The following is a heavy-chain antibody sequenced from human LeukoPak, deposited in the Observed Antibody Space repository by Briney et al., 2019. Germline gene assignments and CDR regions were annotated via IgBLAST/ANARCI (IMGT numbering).Heavy chain of an antibody. D-gene: IGHD3-10*01. CDR3: ARDYKQFPKYYFDY. CDR1: GFTFSSYA. J-gene: IGHJ4*02. CDR2: IKQDGSEK. Sequence: PGRSLRLSCAASGFTFSSYAMHWARQAPGKGLEWVANIKQDGSEKYYVDSVKGRFTISRDNAKNSMYLQMNSLRAEDTAVYYCARDYKQFPKYYFDYWGQGTLVTVSS. V-gene: IGHV3-7*01.